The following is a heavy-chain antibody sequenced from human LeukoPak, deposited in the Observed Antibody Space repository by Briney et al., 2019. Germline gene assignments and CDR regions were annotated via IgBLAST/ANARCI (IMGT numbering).Heavy chain of an antibody. CDR1: GGSISSGSYY. CDR3: ARTYYDILTGVGGFDP. V-gene: IGHV4-61*02. Sequence: PSQTLSLTCTVSGGSISSGSYYWSWIRQPAGKGLEWIGRIYTSGSTNYNPSLKSRVTISVDTSKNQFSLKPSSVTAADTAVYYCARTYYDILTGVGGFDPWGQGTLVTVSS. D-gene: IGHD3-9*01. J-gene: IGHJ5*02. CDR2: IYTSGST.